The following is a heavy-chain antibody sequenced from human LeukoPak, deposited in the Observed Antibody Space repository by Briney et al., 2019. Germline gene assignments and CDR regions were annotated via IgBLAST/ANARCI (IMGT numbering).Heavy chain of an antibody. CDR3: VRNDGDDAFDI. J-gene: IGHJ3*02. CDR1: GFTFSGYS. D-gene: IGHD4-17*01. V-gene: IGHV3-48*01. Sequence: PGGSLRLSCAASGFTFSGYSMNWFRQAPGRGLEWVSYISSTSTTIYYEDSVKGRFTISGDNAKNSLYLHMTSLRVEDTAVYYCVRNDGDDAFDIWGQGTMVTVSS. CDR2: ISSTSTTI.